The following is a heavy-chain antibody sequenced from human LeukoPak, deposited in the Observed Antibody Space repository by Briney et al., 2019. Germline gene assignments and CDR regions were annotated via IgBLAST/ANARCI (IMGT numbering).Heavy chain of an antibody. V-gene: IGHV3-53*01. Sequence: GGSLRLSCAASGFGVSSDYMSWVRQPPGKGLDWVSVIYSGGATYYADSVKGRFTISRDNSKNTLYLQMNSLRAEDTAVYYCARDQVSWGQGTLVTVSS. D-gene: IGHD1-14*01. CDR1: GFGVSSDY. J-gene: IGHJ5*02. CDR2: IYSGGAT. CDR3: ARDQVS.